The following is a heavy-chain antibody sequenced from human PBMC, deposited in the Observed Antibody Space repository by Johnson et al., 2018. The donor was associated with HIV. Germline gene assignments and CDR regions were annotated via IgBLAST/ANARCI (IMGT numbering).Heavy chain of an antibody. CDR3: AKDLGAAELTPDVFDL. J-gene: IGHJ3*01. CDR1: GFTFSSYG. CDR2: IRYDGTNK. V-gene: IGHV3-30*02. D-gene: IGHD1-7*01. Sequence: QVQLVESGGGVVQPGRSLRLSCVASGFTFSSYGMHWVRQAPGKGLVWVAFIRYDGTNKYYADSVKGRFTVSRDNSKNTLYVEMNSLRVEDTAVYYCAKDLGAAELTPDVFDLWGQGTMVTVSS.